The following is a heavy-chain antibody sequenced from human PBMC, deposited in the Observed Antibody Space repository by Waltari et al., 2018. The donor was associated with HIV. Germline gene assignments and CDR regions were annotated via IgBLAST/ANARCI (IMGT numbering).Heavy chain of an antibody. V-gene: IGHV3-66*01. J-gene: IGHJ6*02. D-gene: IGHD1-26*01. CDR2: IYRGGSR. Sequence: DVQLVESGGGLVKPGGSLRLSCAASGLTVSSNYMSWVRQAPGKGGEWVSVIYRGGSRYYADSVKGRFTISRDNSKNTLSLHMNSLGPEDTAVYYCARDPRSSGYYGMDVWGQGTTVTVSS. CDR1: GLTVSSNY. CDR3: ARDPRSSGYYGMDV.